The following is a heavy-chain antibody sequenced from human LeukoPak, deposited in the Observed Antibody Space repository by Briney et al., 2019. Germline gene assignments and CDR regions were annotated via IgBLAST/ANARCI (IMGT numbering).Heavy chain of an antibody. CDR2: ISAYNGNT. D-gene: IGHD6-19*01. J-gene: IGHJ6*02. CDR1: GYTFTSYG. CDR3: ARVKYDSSGWYHYYYGMDV. V-gene: IGHV1-18*01. Sequence: ASVKVSCKASGYTFTSYGISWVRQAPGQGLEWMGWISAYNGNTNYAQKLQGRVTMTTDTSTSTAYMELRSLRSDDTAVYYCARVKYDSSGWYHYYYGMDVRGQGPRSPSP.